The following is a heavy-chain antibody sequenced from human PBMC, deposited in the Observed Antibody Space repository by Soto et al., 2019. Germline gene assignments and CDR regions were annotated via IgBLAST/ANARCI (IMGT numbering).Heavy chain of an antibody. J-gene: IGHJ4*02. CDR1: GGSFRDYY. CDR3: ARVKYTSTQYYFDN. CDR2: VNHSGST. V-gene: IGHV4-34*01. D-gene: IGHD6-13*01. Sequence: SETLSLTCAVYGGSFRDYYWSWVRQPPGKGLEWIGEVNHSGSTNYNPSLKSRVTIFLDTSKNQFSLNLRSVTAADTAVYYCARVKYTSTQYYFDNWGQGALVTVS.